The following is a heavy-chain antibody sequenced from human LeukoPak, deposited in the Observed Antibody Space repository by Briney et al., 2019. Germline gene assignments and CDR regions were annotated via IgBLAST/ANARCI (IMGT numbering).Heavy chain of an antibody. CDR3: ASYDSSGADAFDI. V-gene: IGHV5-51*01. Sequence: GESLKISCKGSGYRFTSYWIAWVRQMPGKGLEWMGIIYPGDSDTRYSPSFQGQVTIAADKSISTAYLQWSSLKASDTAMYYCASYDSSGADAFDIWGQGTMVTVSS. D-gene: IGHD3-22*01. CDR2: IYPGDSDT. J-gene: IGHJ3*02. CDR1: GYRFTSYW.